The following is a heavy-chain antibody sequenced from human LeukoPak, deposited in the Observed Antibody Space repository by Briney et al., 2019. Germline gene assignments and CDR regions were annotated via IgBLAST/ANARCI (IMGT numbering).Heavy chain of an antibody. Sequence: PSETLSLTSTGAGGSISSYSWSWIRQPPGKGPEWIGDIFYSGSTNYNPSPKSRVIISLDTSKNQFSLNLRSVTAADTAVYYCAGAYSSGLFDNWGQGTLVTVSS. D-gene: IGHD6-19*01. CDR1: GGSISSYS. J-gene: IGHJ4*02. CDR3: AGAYSSGLFDN. CDR2: IFYSGST. V-gene: IGHV4-59*08.